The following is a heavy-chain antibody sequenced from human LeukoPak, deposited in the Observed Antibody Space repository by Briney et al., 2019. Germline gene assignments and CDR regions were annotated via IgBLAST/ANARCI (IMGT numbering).Heavy chain of an antibody. Sequence: PGGSLRLSCAASGFTLSSYSMNWVRQAPGKGLEWVSYISSSGSTISYADSVKGRFTISRDSATNSLYLQMNSLRAEDTAVYYCAELGITMIGGVWGKGTTVTISS. CDR1: GFTLSSYS. J-gene: IGHJ6*04. CDR2: ISSSGSTI. CDR3: AELGITMIGGV. D-gene: IGHD3-10*02. V-gene: IGHV3-48*04.